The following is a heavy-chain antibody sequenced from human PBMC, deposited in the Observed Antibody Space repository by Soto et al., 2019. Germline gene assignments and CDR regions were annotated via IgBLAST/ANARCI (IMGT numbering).Heavy chain of an antibody. D-gene: IGHD3-22*01. V-gene: IGHV4-30-2*01. Sequence: QLQLQESGSGLVKPSQTLSLTCTVSGGSLSSGDYSWSWIRQPPGKGLEWIGYIYHTGSTYYNPSLKSRVTISVDRSKNQISLKLSSVTAADTAVYYCARTVYYSDSSGYYAAKFDSWGQGTLVTVSS. CDR1: GGSLSSGDYS. J-gene: IGHJ4*02. CDR2: IYHTGST. CDR3: ARTVYYSDSSGYYAAKFDS.